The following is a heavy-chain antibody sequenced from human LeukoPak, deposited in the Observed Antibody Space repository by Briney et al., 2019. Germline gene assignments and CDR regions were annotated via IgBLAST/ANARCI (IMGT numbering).Heavy chain of an antibody. CDR1: GFTFSSYE. CDR3: AREGASLGYYFDY. J-gene: IGHJ4*02. CDR2: ISSSGSTI. V-gene: IGHV3-48*03. Sequence: AGSLRLSCAASGFTFSSYEMNWVRQAPGKGLEWVSYISSSGSTIYYVDSVKGRFTISRDNAKNSLYLQMNSLRAEDTAVYYCAREGASLGYYFDYWGQGTLVTVSS. D-gene: IGHD4/OR15-4a*01.